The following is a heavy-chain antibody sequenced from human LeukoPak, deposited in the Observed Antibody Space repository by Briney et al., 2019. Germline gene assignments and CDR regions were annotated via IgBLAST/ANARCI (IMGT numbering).Heavy chain of an antibody. V-gene: IGHV1-18*01. Sequence: ASVKVSCKASGYSFTTYGISWVRQAPGQGLEWMGWVSGHDKRTSYAQNLRGRVTMTTDTSTSTSYMELTSLRSDDTAVYYCARDYYCSGGSCSDTFDVWGQGTMVTVSS. CDR2: VSGHDKRT. D-gene: IGHD2-15*01. CDR1: GYSFTTYG. J-gene: IGHJ3*01. CDR3: ARDYYCSGGSCSDTFDV.